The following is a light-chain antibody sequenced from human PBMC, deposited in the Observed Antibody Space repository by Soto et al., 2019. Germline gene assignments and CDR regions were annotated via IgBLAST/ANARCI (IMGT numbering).Light chain of an antibody. V-gene: IGKV3D-15*01. Sequence: EIVMTQSPATLSVSPGERATLSCRASQSVSRKLAWYQQKPGQAPRLLIYAASNRDTGIPARFSGSGSGTDFTLTISSLQPDDFATYYCQHYNSYSEAFGQGTKVDIK. CDR1: QSVSRK. CDR3: QHYNSYSEA. J-gene: IGKJ1*01. CDR2: AAS.